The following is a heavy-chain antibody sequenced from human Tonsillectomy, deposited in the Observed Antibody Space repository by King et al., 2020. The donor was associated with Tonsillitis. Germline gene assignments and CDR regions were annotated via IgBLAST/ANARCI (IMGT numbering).Heavy chain of an antibody. Sequence: QLQESGPGLVKPSETLSLTCTVSGCSLCSHHLSWFRQAPGKGLEWIELLYYSGSTNYNPSLKSRVTISGYTAKNQFSLKLASVTAADTAVYFCAGTRSSAFYYDFWGQGSLVTVSS. CDR2: LYYSGST. J-gene: IGHJ4*02. V-gene: IGHV4-59*11. D-gene: IGHD6-19*01. CDR3: AGTRSSAFYYDF. CDR1: GCSLCSHH.